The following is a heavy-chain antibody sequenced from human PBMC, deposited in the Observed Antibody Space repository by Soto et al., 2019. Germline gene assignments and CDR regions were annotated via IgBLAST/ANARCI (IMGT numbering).Heavy chain of an antibody. CDR2: IADNGGAN. CDR1: GFSFSAYD. J-gene: IGHJ6*02. Sequence: GGSLRLSYGASGFSFSAYDMHWVRQAPGKALEWVSNIADNGGANNHADSVKGRFTISRDNTKNTLYLQMNSLRLEDTAVYFCAREERPPYNGLDVGGQGTTVTVSS. D-gene: IGHD1-1*01. V-gene: IGHV3-30*03. CDR3: AREERPPYNGLDV.